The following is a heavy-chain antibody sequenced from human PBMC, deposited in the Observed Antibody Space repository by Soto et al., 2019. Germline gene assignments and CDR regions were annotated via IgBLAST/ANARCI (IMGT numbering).Heavy chain of an antibody. D-gene: IGHD5-18*01. CDR1: GGSFSGYY. CDR2: INHSGST. V-gene: IGHV4-34*01. Sequence: PSETLSLTCAVYGGSFSGYYWSWIRQPPGKGLEWIGEINHSGSTNYNPSLKSRVTISVDTSKNQFSLKLSSVTAADTAVYYCARIKSSLVAGTALVVFDNWGQGTLVTVSS. CDR3: ARIKSSLVAGTALVVFDN. J-gene: IGHJ4*02.